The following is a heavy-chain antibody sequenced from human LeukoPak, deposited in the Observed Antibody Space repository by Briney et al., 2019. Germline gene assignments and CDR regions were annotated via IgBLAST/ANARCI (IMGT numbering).Heavy chain of an antibody. D-gene: IGHD3-3*01. CDR3: ARKVRFLCFDI. CDR1: GGSISSSSYY. J-gene: IGHJ3*02. CDR2: IYYSGST. Sequence: ASETLSLTCTVSGGSISSSSYYWGWIRQPPGKGLEWIGSIYYSGSTYYNPSLKSRVTISVDTSKNQFSLKLSSVTAADTAVYYCARKVRFLCFDIWGQGTMVTVSS. V-gene: IGHV4-39*01.